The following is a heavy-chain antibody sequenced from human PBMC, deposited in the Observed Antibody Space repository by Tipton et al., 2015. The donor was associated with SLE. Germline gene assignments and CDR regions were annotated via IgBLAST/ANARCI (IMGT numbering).Heavy chain of an antibody. D-gene: IGHD7-27*01. V-gene: IGHV4-31*03. CDR1: GDSVTSSGYY. CDR3: ARGPNWGLDDAFDI. Sequence: LRLSCTATGDSVTSSGYYWSWIRQHPGKGLEWIGFISYDGRTKYNPSLKSRVTISLDTSKTQFFLRLSSVTAADTAVYFCARGPNWGLDDAFDICGQGTMVSVSS. CDR2: ISYDGRT. J-gene: IGHJ3*02.